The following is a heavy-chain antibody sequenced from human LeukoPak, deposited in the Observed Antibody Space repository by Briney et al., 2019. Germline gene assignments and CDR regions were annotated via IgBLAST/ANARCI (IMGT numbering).Heavy chain of an antibody. V-gene: IGHV3-23*01. CDR1: GFTFSSYA. D-gene: IGHD3-9*01. CDR2: ISGGGGSTYYA. CDR3: ANFYDILTAYFDY. J-gene: IGHJ4*02. Sequence: GGFLRLSCAASGFTFSSYAMSWVRQSPGKGLEWVSAISGGGGSTYYAYYADSVRGRFTISRDNSKNTLYLQMNSLRAEDTAVYYCANFYDILTAYFDYWGQGTLVTVSS.